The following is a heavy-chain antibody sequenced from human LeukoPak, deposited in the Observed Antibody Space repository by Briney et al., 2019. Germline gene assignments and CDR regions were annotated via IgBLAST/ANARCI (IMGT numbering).Heavy chain of an antibody. D-gene: IGHD2-15*01. V-gene: IGHV1-8*03. J-gene: IGHJ4*02. Sequence: ASVKVSCKASGYTFTSYDINWVRQATGQGLEWMGWMNPNSGNTGYAQKFQGRVTITRNTSISTAYMELSSLRSEDTAVYYCARALLRYCSGGSCSPVGYWGQGTLVTVSS. CDR3: ARALLRYCSGGSCSPVGY. CDR1: GYTFTSYD. CDR2: MNPNSGNT.